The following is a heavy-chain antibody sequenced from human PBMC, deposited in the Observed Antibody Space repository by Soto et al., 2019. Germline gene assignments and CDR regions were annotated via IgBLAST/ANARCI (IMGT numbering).Heavy chain of an antibody. CDR2: VSYDGSIE. V-gene: IGHV3-30*18. D-gene: IGHD3-16*01. CDR1: VFTFSSYA. CDR3: AKDLYYYDFSLDDS. J-gene: IGHJ5*02. Sequence: GGSLRLSCTASVFTFSSYAMHWVRQAPVRGLAWVAVVSYDGSIENYVDSVRGRFTISRDNSKNTVFLQMNSLRVEDTAVYYCAKDLYYYDFSLDDSWGQGTLVTVSS.